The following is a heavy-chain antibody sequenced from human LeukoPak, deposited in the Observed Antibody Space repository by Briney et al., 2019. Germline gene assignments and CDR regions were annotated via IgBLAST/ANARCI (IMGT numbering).Heavy chain of an antibody. CDR3: ASCHLGGSCYYYYYYMDV. CDR2: IIPIFGTA. CDR1: GGTFSSYA. D-gene: IGHD2-15*01. Sequence: SVKVSCKASGGTFSSYAISWVRQAPGQGLEWMGGIIPIFGTANYAQKFQGRVTITADKSTGTAYMELSSLRSEDTAVYYCASCHLGGSCYYYYYYMDVWGKGTTVTVSS. J-gene: IGHJ6*03. V-gene: IGHV1-69*06.